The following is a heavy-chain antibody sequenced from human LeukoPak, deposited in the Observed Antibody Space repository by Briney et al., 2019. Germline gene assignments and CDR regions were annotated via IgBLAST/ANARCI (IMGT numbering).Heavy chain of an antibody. V-gene: IGHV3-30*04. Sequence: GGSLRLSCAASGFSFSSYAMHWVRQAPGKGLEWVAVISYDGSNKYYADSVKARFTISRDNSKNTLYLQMNSLRAEDTAVYYCATQQIWEHGSGWFDPWGQGTLVTVSS. CDR2: ISYDGSNK. CDR1: GFSFSSYA. J-gene: IGHJ5*02. CDR3: ATQQIWEHGSGWFDP. D-gene: IGHD1/OR15-1a*01.